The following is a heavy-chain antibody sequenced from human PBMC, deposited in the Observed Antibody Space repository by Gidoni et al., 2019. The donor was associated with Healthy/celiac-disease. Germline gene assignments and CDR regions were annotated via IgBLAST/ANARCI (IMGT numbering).Heavy chain of an antibody. D-gene: IGHD2-15*01. CDR1: GGSISSGGYY. V-gene: IGHV4-31*03. CDR2: SYYSGST. CDR3: ARAQYCSGGSCSNWFDP. J-gene: IGHJ5*02. Sequence: QVQLQESGPGLVKPSQTLSLTCTVSGGSISSGGYYWSWIRQHPGKGLEWIGYSYYSGSTYYNPSLKSRVTISVDTSKNQFSLKLSSVTAADTAVYYCARAQYCSGGSCSNWFDPWGQGTLVTVSS.